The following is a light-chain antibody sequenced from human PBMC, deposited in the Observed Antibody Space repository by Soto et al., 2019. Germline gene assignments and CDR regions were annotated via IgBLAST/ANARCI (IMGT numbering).Light chain of an antibody. CDR2: GAS. J-gene: IGKJ4*01. Sequence: DIQMTQSPSSVSASVGDRVTITCRASQGISNWLAWYQQQPGKAPTLLIYGASSLQSGVPSRFSGGGAATHFTLIISSRQPEDVATYYCQQTNTFHPLTFGGGTKVEI. CDR1: QGISNW. CDR3: QQTNTFHPLT. V-gene: IGKV1-12*01.